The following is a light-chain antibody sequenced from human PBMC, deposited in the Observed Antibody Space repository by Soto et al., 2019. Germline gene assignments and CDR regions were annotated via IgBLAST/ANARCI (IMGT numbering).Light chain of an antibody. CDR3: QSYGSSPSANFV. Sequence: QSVLTQPPSVSGAAGQRVTISCTGSSSNIGAGYDVHWYQQLPGKAPKLLIYGNDNRPSGVPERFSGSKSGTSASLAITGLRADDEADYYCQSYGSSPSANFVFGTGTKAPS. CDR1: SSNIGAGYD. V-gene: IGLV1-40*01. CDR2: GND. J-gene: IGLJ1*01.